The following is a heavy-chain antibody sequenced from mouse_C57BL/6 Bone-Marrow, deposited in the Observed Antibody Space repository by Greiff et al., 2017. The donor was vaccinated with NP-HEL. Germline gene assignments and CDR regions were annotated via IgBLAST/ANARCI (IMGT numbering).Heavy chain of an antibody. CDR3: ARDAGNYEGDY. Sequence: EVLLVQSGGDLVKPGGSLKLSCAASGFTFSSYGLSWVRQTPDKRLEWVATISTGGSYTYYPDNVKGKVTLSRDNAKSTVYMQMSRLNSEDTAMYYCARDAGNYEGDYWGQGTTLTVSS. J-gene: IGHJ2*01. CDR2: ISTGGSYT. D-gene: IGHD2-4*01. V-gene: IGHV5-6*01. CDR1: GFTFSSYG.